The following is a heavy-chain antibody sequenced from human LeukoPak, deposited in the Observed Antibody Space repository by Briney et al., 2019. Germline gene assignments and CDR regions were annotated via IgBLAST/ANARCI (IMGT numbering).Heavy chain of an antibody. CDR2: IYHSGST. V-gene: IGHV4-4*02. D-gene: IGHD3-3*01. J-gene: IGHJ2*01. Sequence: PSETLSLTCAVSGGSISSSNWWSWVRQPPGKGLEWIGEIYHSGSTNYNPSLKSRVTISVDKSKNQFSLKLSSVTAADTAVYYCARDPSRGYDFWSGYYPGWYFDLWGRGTLVTVSS. CDR1: GGSISSSNW. CDR3: ARDPSRGYDFWSGYYPGWYFDL.